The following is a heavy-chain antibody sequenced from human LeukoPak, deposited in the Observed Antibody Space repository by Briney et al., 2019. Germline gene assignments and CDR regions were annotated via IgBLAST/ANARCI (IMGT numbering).Heavy chain of an antibody. CDR2: ISDSGDST. D-gene: IGHD1-1*01. CDR1: GFSFSSYG. J-gene: IGHJ3*02. Sequence: GGSLRLSCAASGFSFSSYGMSWVRQAPGKGLEWVSGISDSGDSTYYADSVKGRFTISRDISKNTLFLQMNSLRAEDTAVYYCAKDVNWNADAFDIWGQGTMVTVSS. V-gene: IGHV3-23*01. CDR3: AKDVNWNADAFDI.